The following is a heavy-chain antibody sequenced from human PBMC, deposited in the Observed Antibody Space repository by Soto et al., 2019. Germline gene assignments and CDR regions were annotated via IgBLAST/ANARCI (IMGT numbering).Heavy chain of an antibody. V-gene: IGHV3-73*01. CDR3: TRPAYCGGDCYSF. D-gene: IGHD2-21*01. J-gene: IGHJ1*01. CDR1: GFTFSGSA. Sequence: EVQLVESGGGLVQPGGSLKLSCAASGFTFSGSAMHWVRQASGKGLEWVGRIRSKANSYAPAYAASVKGRFTISSDDSKHTAYLQMNSLKTEDPAVYYFTRPAYCGGDCYSFWGQGTLVTVSA. CDR2: IRSKANSYAP.